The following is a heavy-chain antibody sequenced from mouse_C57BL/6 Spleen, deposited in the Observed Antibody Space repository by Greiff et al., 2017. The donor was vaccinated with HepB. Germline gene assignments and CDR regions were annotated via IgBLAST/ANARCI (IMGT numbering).Heavy chain of an antibody. D-gene: IGHD3-2*02. CDR3: TTWVATSQATWAY. J-gene: IGHJ3*01. CDR1: GFNIKDYY. CDR2: IDPEDGDT. V-gene: IGHV14-1*01. Sequence: EVKLQESGAELVRPGASVKLSCTASGFNIKDYYMHWVKQRPEQGLEWIGRIDPEDGDTEYAPKFQGKATMTADTSSNTAYLQLSSLTSEDTAVYYCTTWVATSQATWAYWGQGTLVTVSA.